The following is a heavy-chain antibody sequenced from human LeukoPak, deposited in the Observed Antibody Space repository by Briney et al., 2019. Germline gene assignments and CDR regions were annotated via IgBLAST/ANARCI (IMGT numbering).Heavy chain of an antibody. Sequence: SVKVSCKASGGTFSSYAISWVRQAPGQGLEWMGGIIPIFGTANYAQKFQGRVTITTDESTSTAYMELSSLRSEDTAVYYCARGYYYGSGSSFDYWGQGTLVTVSS. CDR2: IIPIFGTA. J-gene: IGHJ4*02. CDR3: ARGYYYGSGSSFDY. CDR1: GGTFSSYA. V-gene: IGHV1-69*05. D-gene: IGHD3-10*01.